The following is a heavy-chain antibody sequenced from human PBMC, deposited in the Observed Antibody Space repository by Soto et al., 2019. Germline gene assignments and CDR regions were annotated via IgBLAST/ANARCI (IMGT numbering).Heavy chain of an antibody. D-gene: IGHD3-3*01. CDR1: GYTFTGYY. V-gene: IGHV1-2*04. CDR3: ARGPIYDFWSGYYKGYYGMDV. J-gene: IGHJ6*02. Sequence: ASVKVSCKASGYTFTGYYMHWVRQAPGQGLEWMGWINPNSGGTNYAQKFQGWATMTRDTSISTAYMELSRLRSDDTAVYYCARGPIYDFWSGYYKGYYGMDVWGQGTTVTVSS. CDR2: INPNSGGT.